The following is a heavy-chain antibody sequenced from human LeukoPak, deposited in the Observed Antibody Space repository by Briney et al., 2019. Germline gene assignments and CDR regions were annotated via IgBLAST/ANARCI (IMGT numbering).Heavy chain of an antibody. CDR3: ARAAHCGGDCSFHAFDI. CDR1: GGSISSYY. D-gene: IGHD2-21*02. CDR2: IYDSGSS. V-gene: IGHV4-59*01. J-gene: IGHJ3*02. Sequence: PSETLSLTCSVSGGSISSYYWSWIRQPPGKGLEWIGYIYDSGSSNYNPSLKSRVTISVDTSKNQFSLKLSSVTAADTAVYYCARAAHCGGDCSFHAFDIWGQGTMVTVSS.